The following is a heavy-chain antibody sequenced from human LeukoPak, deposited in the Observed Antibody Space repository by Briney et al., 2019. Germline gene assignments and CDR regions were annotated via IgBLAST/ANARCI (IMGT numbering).Heavy chain of an antibody. Sequence: GGSLRLSCAASGFTFNTYAMIWVRQAPGKGLEWVSGIDGTGGMKYYADSVKGRFTISRDNSVNTLYLQMNSLRAEDTAVCYCAPRPTYYGGPDYWGQGTLVTVSS. CDR1: GFTFNTYA. J-gene: IGHJ4*02. CDR3: APRPTYYGGPDY. CDR2: IDGTGGMK. D-gene: IGHD3-10*01. V-gene: IGHV3-23*01.